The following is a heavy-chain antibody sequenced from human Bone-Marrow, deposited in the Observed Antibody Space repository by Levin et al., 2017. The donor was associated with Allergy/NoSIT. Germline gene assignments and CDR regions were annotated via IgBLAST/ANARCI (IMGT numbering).Heavy chain of an antibody. Sequence: SGPTLVKPTQTLTLTCSFSGFPLTPSGVGVGWIRPPPGKALEWLALIYGSDDKRYSPSLKSRLSITKDTSKNQVFLTLTNVDPVDTATYYCAHRRDYGVNSGFHFDLWGQGTLVTVSS. CDR1: GFPLTPSGVG. CDR3: AHRRDYGVNSGFHFDL. CDR2: IYGSDDK. J-gene: IGHJ4*02. V-gene: IGHV2-5*01. D-gene: IGHD4-23*01.